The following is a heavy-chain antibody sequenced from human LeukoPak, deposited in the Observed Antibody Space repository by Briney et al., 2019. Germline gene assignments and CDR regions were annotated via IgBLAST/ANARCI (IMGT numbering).Heavy chain of an antibody. J-gene: IGHJ3*02. Sequence: SETLSLTCTVSGGPISSYYWSWIRQPPGKGLEWIGYVDYRGSTNYNPSLKSRVTISVDTSKNRFSLKLSSVTAADTAVYFCARDRYDNRGSYTFDIWGQGTMVTVSS. CDR3: ARDRYDNRGSYTFDI. CDR1: GGPISSYY. CDR2: VDYRGST. D-gene: IGHD3-22*01. V-gene: IGHV4-59*01.